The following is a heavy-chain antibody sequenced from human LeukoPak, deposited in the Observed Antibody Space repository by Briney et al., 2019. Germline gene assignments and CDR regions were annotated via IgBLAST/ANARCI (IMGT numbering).Heavy chain of an antibody. J-gene: IGHJ4*02. Sequence: KPSETLSLTCAVSGYSISSGYYWGWIRQPPGKGLEWIGSIYHSGSTYYNPSLKSRVTISVDTSKNQFALKLSSVTAADTAVYYCARDGVNNYFDYWGQGTLVTVSS. CDR2: IYHSGST. CDR1: GYSISSGYY. D-gene: IGHD2/OR15-2a*01. CDR3: ARDGVNNYFDY. V-gene: IGHV4-38-2*02.